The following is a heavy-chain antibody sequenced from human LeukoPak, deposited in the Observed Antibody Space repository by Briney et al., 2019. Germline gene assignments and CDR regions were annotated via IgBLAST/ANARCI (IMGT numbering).Heavy chain of an antibody. CDR3: RRDQGIGDASDI. V-gene: IGHV1-69*04. Sequence: SVKVSCKASGGAFSSYAISWVRQAPGQGLEWMGRINVILDTANYAQKFRGRVTITADISTSKSYMELSSLRSEDTAVYYCRRDQGIGDASDIWGQGKMVTVSS. J-gene: IGHJ3*02. CDR1: GGAFSSYA. CDR2: INVILDTA.